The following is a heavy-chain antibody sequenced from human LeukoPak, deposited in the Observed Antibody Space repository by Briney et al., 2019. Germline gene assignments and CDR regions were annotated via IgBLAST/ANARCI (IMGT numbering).Heavy chain of an antibody. Sequence: ASVKVSCKASGYTFTSYDINWVRQATGQGLEWMGWMNPNSGNTGYAQKFQGRITMTRDTSTVCMELSSLRAEDTAVYYCARDLSIGALDTGGQGTLVTVS. V-gene: IGHV1-8*02. CDR1: GYTFTSYD. J-gene: IGHJ4*02. CDR2: MNPNSGNT. D-gene: IGHD6-13*01. CDR3: ARDLSIGALDT.